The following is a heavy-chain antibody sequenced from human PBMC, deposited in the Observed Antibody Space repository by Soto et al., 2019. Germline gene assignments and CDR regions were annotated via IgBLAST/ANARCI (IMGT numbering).Heavy chain of an antibody. Sequence: EVQLVESGGDLVQPGGSLRLSCAASGFTFSDFWMSWVRQAPGKGLDWVANIKHDGSEKYYVDSVEGRFTISRDNTKDSLSLQMNSLRAEDTAVYYCARGGSWGTDFWGQGTLVTVSS. CDR1: GFTFSDFW. CDR3: ARGGSWGTDF. J-gene: IGHJ4*02. CDR2: IKHDGSEK. V-gene: IGHV3-7*01. D-gene: IGHD2-15*01.